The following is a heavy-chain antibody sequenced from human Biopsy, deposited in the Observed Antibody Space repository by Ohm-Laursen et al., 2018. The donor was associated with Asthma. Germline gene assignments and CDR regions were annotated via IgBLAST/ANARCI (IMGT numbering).Heavy chain of an antibody. CDR3: ARDSYSSGLYDDFES. D-gene: IGHD6-19*01. Sequence: GSLRLSCAASGFTFSDYYMSWIRQAPGKGLEWISYINGKSNSIEYADSVKGRFTNSRDNAKNSLYLQMNSLRAEDTAVYYCARDSYSSGLYDDFESWGQGTLVTVSS. CDR2: INGKSNSI. V-gene: IGHV3-11*01. CDR1: GFTFSDYY. J-gene: IGHJ4*02.